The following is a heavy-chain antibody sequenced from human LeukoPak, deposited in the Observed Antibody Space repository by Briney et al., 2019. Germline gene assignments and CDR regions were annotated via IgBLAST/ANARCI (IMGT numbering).Heavy chain of an antibody. D-gene: IGHD6-19*01. CDR1: GFTFSSYG. CDR3: AKSDRAVAGVVDY. CDR2: ISYDGSNK. V-gene: IGHV3-30*18. Sequence: GRSLRLSCAASGFTFSSYGMHWVRQAPGKGLEWVAVISYDGSNKYYADSVKGRFTISRDNSKNTLYLQMNSLRAEDTAVYYCAKSDRAVAGVVDYWGQGTLVTVSS. J-gene: IGHJ4*02.